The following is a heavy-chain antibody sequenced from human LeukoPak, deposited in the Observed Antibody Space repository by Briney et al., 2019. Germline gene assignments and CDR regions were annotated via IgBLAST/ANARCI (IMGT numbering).Heavy chain of an antibody. Sequence: TGGSLRLSCAASGFTFSSYSMNWVRQAPGKGLEWVSYISSGISTIYYADSVKGRFTISRDNANNSLYLQMNSLRAEDTAVYYCARAYCSGGSCYYYFDYWGQGTLVTVSS. V-gene: IGHV3-48*01. D-gene: IGHD2-15*01. CDR2: ISSGISTI. J-gene: IGHJ4*02. CDR3: ARAYCSGGSCYYYFDY. CDR1: GFTFSSYS.